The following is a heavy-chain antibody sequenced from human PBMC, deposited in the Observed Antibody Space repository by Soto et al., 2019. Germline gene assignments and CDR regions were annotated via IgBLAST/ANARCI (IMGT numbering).Heavy chain of an antibody. CDR1: GGSISSGDYY. Sequence: SETLSLTCTVSGGSISSGDYYWSWIRQPPGKGLEWIGYIYYSGSTYYNPSLQSRVTISVDTSKNQFSLKLSSVTAADTAVYYCARALVPAAIFDYWGQGTLVTVSS. D-gene: IGHD2-2*01. J-gene: IGHJ4*02. V-gene: IGHV4-30-4*01. CDR2: IYYSGST. CDR3: ARALVPAAIFDY.